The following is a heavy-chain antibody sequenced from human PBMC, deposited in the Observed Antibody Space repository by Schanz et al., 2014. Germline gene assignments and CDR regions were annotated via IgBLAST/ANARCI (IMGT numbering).Heavy chain of an antibody. CDR2: IRSDNNYI. CDR3: ATVGSETYSIYWYFDL. D-gene: IGHD3-10*01. J-gene: IGHJ2*01. CDR1: GFPFSTYS. V-gene: IGHV3-21*01. Sequence: EVQLVESGGGLVKPGGSLRLSCVASGFPFSTYSIHWVRQAPGKGLEWVSYIRSDNNYIYYADSVKGRFTISRDNAKNSLFLQMNRLRTEDTAVYYCATVGSETYSIYWYFDLWGRGTLVTVSS.